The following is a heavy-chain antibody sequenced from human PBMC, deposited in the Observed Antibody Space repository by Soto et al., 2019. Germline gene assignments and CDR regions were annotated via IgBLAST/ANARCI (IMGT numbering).Heavy chain of an antibody. Sequence: SVKDSCDASGGTFSRYAISWVRQAPVQGLAWMGGIIPIFGTANYAQKFQGRVTITADESTSTAYMELSSLRSEDTAVYYCARSIAVAGTGDYYYYGMDVWGQGTTVTVSS. D-gene: IGHD6-19*01. CDR1: GGTFSRYA. J-gene: IGHJ6*02. CDR3: ARSIAVAGTGDYYYYGMDV. CDR2: IIPIFGTA. V-gene: IGHV1-69*01.